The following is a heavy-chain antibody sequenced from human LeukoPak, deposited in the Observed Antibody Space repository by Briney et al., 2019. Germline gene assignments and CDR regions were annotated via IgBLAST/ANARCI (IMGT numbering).Heavy chain of an antibody. CDR2: INHSGST. J-gene: IGHJ5*02. Sequence: PSETLSLTCAVYGGSFSGYYWSWIRQPPGKGLEWIGEINHSGSTNYNPSLKSRVTISVDTSKNQFSLKLSSVTAADTAVYYCARVNDDYGGNTNWFDPWGQGTLVTVSS. CDR1: GGSFSGYY. CDR3: ARVNDDYGGNTNWFDP. V-gene: IGHV4-34*01. D-gene: IGHD4-23*01.